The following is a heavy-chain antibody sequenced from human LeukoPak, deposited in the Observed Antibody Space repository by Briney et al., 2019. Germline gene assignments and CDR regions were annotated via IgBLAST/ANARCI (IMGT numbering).Heavy chain of an antibody. CDR2: IDPRTGGS. V-gene: IGHV1-46*01. CDR1: GYNFMSYG. J-gene: IGHJ3*02. D-gene: IGHD5-12*01. CDR3: ARGVDIARRDAFDI. Sequence: ASVKVSCKASGYNFMSYGMHWVRQAPGQGLEWMGIIDPRTGGSTSAQKFQDRFTLTRDMSTTTVYMELSSLRVDDTAVYSCARGVDIARRDAFDIWGQGTMVTVSS.